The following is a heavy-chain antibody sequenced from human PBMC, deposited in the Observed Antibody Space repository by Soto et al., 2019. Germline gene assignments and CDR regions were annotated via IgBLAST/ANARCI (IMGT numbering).Heavy chain of an antibody. V-gene: IGHV4-39*01. CDR2: IYYGGNT. J-gene: IGHJ3*02. Sequence: PSETLSLTCTVSGGSISSRSYYWGLIRQPPGKGLEWIGSIYYGGNTYYNPSLKSRVTISVDTSKNQFSLKLNSVTAGDTAVYYCARAYCGGDCYPTGAFDIWGQGTMVTVSS. D-gene: IGHD2-21*02. CDR3: ARAYCGGDCYPTGAFDI. CDR1: GGSISSRSYY.